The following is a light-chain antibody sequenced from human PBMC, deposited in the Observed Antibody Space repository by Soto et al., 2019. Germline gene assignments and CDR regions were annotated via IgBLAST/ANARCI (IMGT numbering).Light chain of an antibody. CDR3: QQYYNWPPGT. J-gene: IGKJ1*01. Sequence: EIVLTQSPATLSVSPGERATLSCRASQSISSSLAWYQQQPGQAPGLLIYHASTRAAGIPARFSGSGSGTEFTLTISSLQSEDFAVYYCQQYYNWPPGTFGQGTKVEIK. V-gene: IGKV3-15*01. CDR1: QSISSS. CDR2: HAS.